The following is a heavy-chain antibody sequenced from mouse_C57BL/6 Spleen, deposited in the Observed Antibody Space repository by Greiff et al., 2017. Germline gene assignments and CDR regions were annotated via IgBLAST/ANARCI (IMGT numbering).Heavy chain of an antibody. CDR2: ISSGGSYT. V-gene: IGHV5-6*01. D-gene: IGHD4-1*01. J-gene: IGHJ3*01. Sequence: EVQLVESGGDLVKPGGSLKLSCAASGFTFSSYGMSWVRQTPDKRLEWVATISSGGSYTYYPDSVKGRFTISRDNAKNTLYLQMSSLKSEDTAMXYCAELGRWAYWGQGTLVTVSA. CDR1: GFTFSSYG. CDR3: AELGRWAY.